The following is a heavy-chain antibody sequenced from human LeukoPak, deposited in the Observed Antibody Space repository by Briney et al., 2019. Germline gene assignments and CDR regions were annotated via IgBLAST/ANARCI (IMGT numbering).Heavy chain of an antibody. J-gene: IGHJ3*02. Sequence: PGGSLRLSCAASGFIFSNYWMNWVRQPPGKGLEWVANIKDDGSDKYYVDSVKGRFGISKDNAKNSIYLQMNNLKVEDTAVYYCAKDSGHDGYAFDIWGPGTMVTVSS. CDR3: AKDSGHDGYAFDI. CDR2: IKDDGSDK. V-gene: IGHV3-7*01. D-gene: IGHD5-24*01. CDR1: GFIFSNYW.